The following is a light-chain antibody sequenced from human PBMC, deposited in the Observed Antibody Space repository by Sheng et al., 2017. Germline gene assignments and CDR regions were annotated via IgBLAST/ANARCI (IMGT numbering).Light chain of an antibody. V-gene: IGLV3-1*01. Sequence: SYVLTQPPSVSVSPGQPARITCSGDKLGNKYVCWYQQKAGQSPVLVIYEDNKRPSGIPERFSGSNSGNSATLTISGTQALDEADYYCQAWDSSTVVFGGGTKLTVL. CDR1: KLGNKY. J-gene: IGLJ2*01. CDR2: EDN. CDR3: QAWDSSTVV.